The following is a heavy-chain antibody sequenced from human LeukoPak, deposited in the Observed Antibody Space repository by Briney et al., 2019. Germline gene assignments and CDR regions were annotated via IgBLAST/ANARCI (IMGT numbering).Heavy chain of an antibody. Sequence: SETLSLTRAVYGGSFSGYYWSWIRQPPGRGLEWIGEINHSGSTNYNPFLKSRVTISVDTSKNQFSLKLSSVTAADTAVYYCARHGPVGIRTIFGVVNYYYMDVWSKGTTVTVSS. D-gene: IGHD3-3*01. V-gene: IGHV4-34*01. CDR1: GGSFSGYY. J-gene: IGHJ6*03. CDR3: ARHGPVGIRTIFGVVNYYYMDV. CDR2: INHSGST.